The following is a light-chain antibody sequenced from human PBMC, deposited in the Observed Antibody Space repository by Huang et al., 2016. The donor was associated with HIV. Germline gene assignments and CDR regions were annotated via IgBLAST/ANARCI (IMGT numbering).Light chain of an antibody. J-gene: IGKJ2*01. CDR2: ATS. V-gene: IGKV3D-15*01. CDR3: QHYNDWPRT. CDR1: QSLSGN. Sequence: EIVMTQSPATLSVSPGVTVALPCRASQSLSGNLAWYQHKPGQTPRILIYATSIRAAGIPGRFSGSGSGSEFTLTSSSLLSEDSAVYYCQHYNDWPRTFGQGTKLEIK.